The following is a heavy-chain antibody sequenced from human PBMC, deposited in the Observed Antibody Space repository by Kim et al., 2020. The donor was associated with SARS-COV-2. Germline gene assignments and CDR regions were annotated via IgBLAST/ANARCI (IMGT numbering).Heavy chain of an antibody. CDR3: ARVGSGMFYQAPFDF. CDR1: GFTFNKYA. D-gene: IGHD3-10*01. CDR2: VSASGGTS. V-gene: IGHV3-23*01. J-gene: IGHJ3*01. Sequence: GGSLRLSCAASGFTFNKYAMAWVRQAIGKGLEWVSGVSASGGTSYYADSVKGRFTISRDNSRKTLSLQVISLSAEDTAIYYCARVGSGMFYQAPFDFWG.